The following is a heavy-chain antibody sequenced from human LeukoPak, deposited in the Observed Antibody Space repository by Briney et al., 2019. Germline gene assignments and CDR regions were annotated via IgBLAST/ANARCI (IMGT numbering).Heavy chain of an antibody. V-gene: IGHV1-46*01. CDR1: GYSFTSYY. CDR3: ARGDMATINIDS. CDR2: INPSAGTT. D-gene: IGHD5-24*01. J-gene: IGHJ4*02. Sequence: ASVKLSCKASGYSFTSYYIHWVRQAPGQGLECVGLINPSAGTTTYSQKFWGRLTMTTDTSTSTVYMELSGLPSKDTAVYYCARGDMATINIDSWGQGTLVTASS.